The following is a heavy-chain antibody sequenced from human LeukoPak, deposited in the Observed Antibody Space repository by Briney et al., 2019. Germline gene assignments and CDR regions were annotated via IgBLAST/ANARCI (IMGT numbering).Heavy chain of an antibody. V-gene: IGHV4-4*07. CDR2: IYTSGST. J-gene: IGHJ4*02. CDR1: GGSISSYY. Sequence: SETLSLTCTVSGGSISSYYWSWIRQPAGKGLEWIGRIYTSGSTNYNPSLKSRVTISVDTSKNQFSLKLSSVTAADTAVYYCARDKKGIAAAGSDYWGQGTLVTVSS. D-gene: IGHD6-13*01. CDR3: ARDKKGIAAAGSDY.